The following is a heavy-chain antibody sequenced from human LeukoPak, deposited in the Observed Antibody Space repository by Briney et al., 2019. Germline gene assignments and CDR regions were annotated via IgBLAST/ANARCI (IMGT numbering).Heavy chain of an antibody. CDR3: ARGPGGAVHARRTDWFDP. V-gene: IGHV1-3*03. Sequence: GASVKVSCKASGYTFTGYYMHWVRQAPGQRLEWMGWINAGNGNTKYSQEFQGRVTITRDTSASTAYMELSSLRSEDMAVYYCARGPGGAVHARRTDWFDPWGQGTLVTVSS. CDR2: INAGNGNT. J-gene: IGHJ5*02. D-gene: IGHD1-26*01. CDR1: GYTFTGYY.